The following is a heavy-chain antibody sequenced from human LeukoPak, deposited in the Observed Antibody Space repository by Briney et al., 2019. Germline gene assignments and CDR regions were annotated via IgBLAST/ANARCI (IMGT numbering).Heavy chain of an antibody. J-gene: IGHJ4*02. CDR3: SRGAFYYISGSSYGVDY. Sequence: SETLSLTCTVSGGSINNYYWSWIRQPPGKGLEWIGHIYYSGSTNYNPSLKSRVTISVDTSKNQFSLKLSSVTAADTAFYYCSRGAFYYISGSSYGVDYWGQGTLVTVSS. CDR2: IYYSGST. CDR1: GGSINNYY. D-gene: IGHD3-10*01. V-gene: IGHV4-59*01.